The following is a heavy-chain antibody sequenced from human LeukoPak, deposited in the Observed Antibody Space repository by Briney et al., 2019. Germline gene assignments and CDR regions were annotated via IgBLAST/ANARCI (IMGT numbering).Heavy chain of an antibody. D-gene: IGHD2-2*01. CDR2: IISDGSST. CDR3: AKALAVYCDSTSCQHYFDY. J-gene: IGHJ4*02. V-gene: IGHV3-74*01. Sequence: GGSLRLSCAASGFTFSSYWMHWVRQAPGKGLVWVSGIISDGSSTDYAGSVKGRFTISRDNAKNTLSLQMNSLSAEDTAMYYCAKALAVYCDSTSCQHYFDYWGQGTLVTVSS. CDR1: GFTFSSYW.